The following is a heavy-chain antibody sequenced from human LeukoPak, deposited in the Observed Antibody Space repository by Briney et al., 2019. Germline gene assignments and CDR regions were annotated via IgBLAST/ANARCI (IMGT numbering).Heavy chain of an antibody. CDR2: IYYSGST. CDR3: AADSSGWYARYFDL. Sequence: SETLSLTCTVSGGSISSCYWSWIRQPPGKGLEWIGYIYYSGSTNYNPSLKSQVTISVDTSKNQFSLKLSSVTAADTAVYYCAADSSGWYARYFDLWGRGTLVTVSS. J-gene: IGHJ2*01. CDR1: GGSISSCY. V-gene: IGHV4-59*01. D-gene: IGHD6-19*01.